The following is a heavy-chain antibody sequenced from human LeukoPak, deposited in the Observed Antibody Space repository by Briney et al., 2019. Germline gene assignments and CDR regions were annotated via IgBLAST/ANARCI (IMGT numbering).Heavy chain of an antibody. J-gene: IGHJ5*02. CDR3: ARDGPEVRAAPAFDP. CDR2: IKQDGSEK. CDR1: GFTFSSYW. V-gene: IGHV3-7*03. Sequence: GGSLRLSCAASGFTFSSYWMSWVRQAPGKGLEWVANIKQDGSEKYYVDSVKGRFTISRDNAKNSLYLQMNSMRAQDTAVYYCARDGPEVRAAPAFDPSGQGTSVTVS. D-gene: IGHD2-2*01.